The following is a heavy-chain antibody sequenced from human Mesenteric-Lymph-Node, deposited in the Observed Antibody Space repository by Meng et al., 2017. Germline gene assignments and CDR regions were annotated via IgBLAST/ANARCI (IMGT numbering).Heavy chain of an antibody. CDR1: GYTFTASA. V-gene: IGHV1-3*01. CDR2: INAGNGNT. J-gene: IGHJ4*02. Sequence: QVQLVQSGAEVKKPGASVKISCRASGYTFTASAVHWVRQAPGQRLEWMGWINAGNGNTKYSQKFQGRVTITRDTSASTAYMELSSLRSDDTAVYYCARDFGGSYFGYWGQGTLVTVSS. D-gene: IGHD1-26*01. CDR3: ARDFGGSYFGY.